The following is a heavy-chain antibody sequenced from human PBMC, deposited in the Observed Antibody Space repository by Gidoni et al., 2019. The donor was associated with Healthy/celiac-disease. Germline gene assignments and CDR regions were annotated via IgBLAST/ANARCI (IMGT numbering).Heavy chain of an antibody. CDR3: ARYGEEDAAMVTRPGSIGMGAW. CDR1: GFTFSWYW. J-gene: IGHJ4*02. Sequence: EVQLVESGGGLVQPGGSLRLSCAASGFTFSWYWMSWVRQVPGKGLEWVANIKQDGRGKYYVDSVKDRFTISRDNAKNSLYLQMNSLRAEDTAMYYCARYGEEDAAMVTRPGSIGMGAWWGQGTLVTVSS. V-gene: IGHV3-7*01. D-gene: IGHD5-18*01. CDR2: IKQDGRGK.